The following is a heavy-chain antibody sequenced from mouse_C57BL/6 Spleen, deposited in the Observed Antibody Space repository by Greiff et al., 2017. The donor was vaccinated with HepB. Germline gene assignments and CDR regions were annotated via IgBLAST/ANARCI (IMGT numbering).Heavy chain of an antibody. CDR1: GYAFSSYW. Sequence: LQESGAELVKPGASVKISCKASGYAFSSYWMNWVKQRPGKGLEWIGQIYPGDGDTNYNGKFKGKATLTADKSSSTAYMQLSSLTSEDSAVYFCARKSSYGYYAMDYWGQGTSVTVSS. D-gene: IGHD1-1*01. CDR2: IYPGDGDT. V-gene: IGHV1-80*01. CDR3: ARKSSYGYYAMDY. J-gene: IGHJ4*01.